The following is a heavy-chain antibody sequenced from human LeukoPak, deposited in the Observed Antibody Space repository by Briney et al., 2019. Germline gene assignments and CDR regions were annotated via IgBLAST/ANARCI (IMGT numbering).Heavy chain of an antibody. CDR1: GFTVSSNF. CDR3: ARVRTDYDFWSGYRYYYYYMDV. V-gene: IGHV3-53*01. Sequence: GGSLRLSCAASGFTVSSNFMSWVRQAPGKGLEWVSITYSAGSTYYSDSVKGRSTISRDNSKNRLDLQMNSLRVEDTAVYYRARVRTDYDFWSGYRYYYYYMDVWGKGTTVTVSS. CDR2: TYSAGST. D-gene: IGHD3-3*01. J-gene: IGHJ6*03.